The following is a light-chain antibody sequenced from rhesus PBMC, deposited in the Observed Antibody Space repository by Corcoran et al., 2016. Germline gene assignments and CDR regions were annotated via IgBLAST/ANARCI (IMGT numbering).Light chain of an antibody. CDR3: QQDNSNPYS. V-gene: IGKV1-32*02. CDR2: NLN. CDR1: QGISSH. J-gene: IGKJ2*01. Sequence: DIQMSQSPSPLFALVGDRGTITCRACQGISSHLNWYQQKPGKAPKPLAYNLNRLASGVPSRFSGSGSGTDFTLTISSLQPAEFATYYCQQDNSNPYSFGHGTKVEIK.